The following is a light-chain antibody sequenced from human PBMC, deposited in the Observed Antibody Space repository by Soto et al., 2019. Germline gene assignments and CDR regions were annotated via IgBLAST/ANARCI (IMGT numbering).Light chain of an antibody. CDR1: NSNIGNNY. V-gene: IGLV1-51*01. J-gene: IGLJ2*01. CDR3: GTWDTSLSAV. Sequence: QSVLTQPPSVSAAPGQKGTISCSGSNSNIGNNYVSWYQQLPGTAPKLLIYDNDVRPSGIPDRFSASKSGTSATLDITGLQTGDDADYYCGTWDTSLSAVFGGGTKVTVL. CDR2: DND.